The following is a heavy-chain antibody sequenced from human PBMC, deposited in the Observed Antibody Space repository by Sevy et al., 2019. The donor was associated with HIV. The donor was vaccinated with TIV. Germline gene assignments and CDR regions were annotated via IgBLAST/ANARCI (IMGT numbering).Heavy chain of an antibody. CDR2: IWYDGTNK. D-gene: IGHD6-19*01. V-gene: IGHV3-33*01. CDR3: AREHIAVAGIGYYFDY. J-gene: IGHJ4*02. Sequence: GGSLRLSCAASGFTFSGYGMHWVRQAPGKGLELVAVIWYDGTNKYYTDSVKGRFTISRDNSKNTLYLQMNSLRAEDTAVYYCAREHIAVAGIGYYFDYWGQGTLVTVSS. CDR1: GFTFSGYG.